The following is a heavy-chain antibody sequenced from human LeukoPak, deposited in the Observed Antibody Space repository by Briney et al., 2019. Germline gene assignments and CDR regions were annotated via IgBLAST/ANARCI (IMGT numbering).Heavy chain of an antibody. CDR3: ASGGIVGASDY. V-gene: IGHV4-59*01. CDR1: GGSIRSYY. J-gene: IGHJ4*02. Sequence: SETLSLTCTVSGGSIRSYYWSWIRQPPGKGLEWIGYVYYSGSTNYNPSLRSRVTISIDTSKNQFSLQLSSVTAADTAVYYCASGGIVGASDYWGQGTLVTVSS. CDR2: VYYSGST. D-gene: IGHD1-26*01.